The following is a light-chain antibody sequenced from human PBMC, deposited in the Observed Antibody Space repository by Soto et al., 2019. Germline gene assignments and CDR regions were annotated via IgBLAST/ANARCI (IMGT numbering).Light chain of an antibody. CDR1: QSVSIN. J-gene: IGKJ1*01. CDR3: QHYNYWPPWT. CDR2: GAS. V-gene: IGKV3-15*01. Sequence: EIVMTQSPVALSVSPGERATLSCRASQSVSINLAWYQQKPGQAPRLLIYGASTRANGIPARFSGSGSGTEFTLTISILQSEDFAVYYCQHYNYWPPWTFGQGTKVEIK.